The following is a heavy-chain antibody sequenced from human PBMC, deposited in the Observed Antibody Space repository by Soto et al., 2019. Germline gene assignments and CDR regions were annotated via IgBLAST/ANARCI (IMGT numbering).Heavy chain of an antibody. Sequence: QVQLQESGPGLMKPSETLSLSCTVSGDSVSSYYWSWIRQLPGRGLEWIGYIYISGNTNYNPSLKSRVTISRDTSKNQFSLNLKSVTAADTAVYYCARGVLRYYYYGMDVWGPGTTVTVSS. V-gene: IGHV4-59*02. J-gene: IGHJ6*02. CDR1: GDSVSSYY. CDR3: ARGVLRYYYYGMDV. CDR2: IYISGNT.